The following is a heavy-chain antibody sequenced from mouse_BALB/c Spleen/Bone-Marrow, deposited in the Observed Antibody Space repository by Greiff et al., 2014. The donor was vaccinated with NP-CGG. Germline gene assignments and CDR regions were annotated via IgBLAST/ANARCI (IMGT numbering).Heavy chain of an antibody. CDR2: FYPGSGSI. CDR3: ARHESYGNYLYFDV. J-gene: IGHJ1*01. V-gene: IGHV1-62-2*01. CDR1: GYTFTEYI. Sequence: VNLVESGAGLVKPGASVKLSCKVSGYTFTEYIIHWVKQRSGQGLEWIGWFYPGSGSIKYNEKFKDKATLTADKSSSTVYMELSRLTSEDSAVYFCARHESYGNYLYFDVWGAGTTVTVS. D-gene: IGHD2-10*02.